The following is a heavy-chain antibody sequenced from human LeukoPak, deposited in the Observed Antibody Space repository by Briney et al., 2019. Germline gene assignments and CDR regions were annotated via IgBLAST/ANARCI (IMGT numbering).Heavy chain of an antibody. D-gene: IGHD2-15*01. CDR2: MNPNRGNT. V-gene: IGHV1-8*03. J-gene: IGHJ6*03. CDR3: ARARGGVVVVAASKSYYYYYMDV. Sequence: ASVKVSCKASGYTFTSYDITWVRQATGQRLEWRGWMNPNRGNTGYAQNFSGRVTITRNTTRSTTYMELSSLRSEDTAVYYCARARGGVVVVAASKSYYYYYMDVWGKGTTVTVSS. CDR1: GYTFTSYD.